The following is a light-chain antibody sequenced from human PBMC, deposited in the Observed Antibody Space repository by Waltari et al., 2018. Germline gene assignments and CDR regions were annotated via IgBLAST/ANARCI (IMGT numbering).Light chain of an antibody. CDR1: QDISNY. J-gene: IGKJ5*01. V-gene: IGKV1-33*01. Sequence: DIQMTQSPSSLSASVGDRVPITCQASQDISNYLNWYQQKPGKAPKRLIYDASNLETGVPSRFSGSGSGTDFTFTISSLQPEDIATYYCQQYDNSITFGQGTRLEIK. CDR2: DAS. CDR3: QQYDNSIT.